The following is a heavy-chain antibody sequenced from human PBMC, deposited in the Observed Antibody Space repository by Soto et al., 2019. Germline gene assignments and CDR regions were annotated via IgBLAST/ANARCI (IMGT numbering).Heavy chain of an antibody. J-gene: IGHJ4*02. D-gene: IGHD3-10*01. CDR3: VRLQVRGVIIP. Sequence: QVQLVQSGAEVKKPGASVKVSCKASGYTFTSYDINWVRQAAGQGLEWMGWMNPNSGNTGYAQKFQGRVTMTRDTSISTVYMEQSSLRSEDTAIYYYVRLQVRGVIIPWGQGTQVTVSS. V-gene: IGHV1-8*01. CDR2: MNPNSGNT. CDR1: GYTFTSYD.